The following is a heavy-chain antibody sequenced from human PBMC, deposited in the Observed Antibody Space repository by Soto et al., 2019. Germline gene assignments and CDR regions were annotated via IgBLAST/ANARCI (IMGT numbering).Heavy chain of an antibody. CDR3: ARGGTGIDYGSGSYHNVNWFDP. J-gene: IGHJ5*02. Sequence: GASVKVSCKASGGTFSSYAISWVRQAPGQGLEWMGGIIPIFGTANYAQKFQGRVTITADESTSTAYMELSSLRSEDTAVYYCARGGTGIDYGSGSYHNVNWFDPWGQGTLVTVSS. CDR1: GGTFSSYA. V-gene: IGHV1-69*13. CDR2: IIPIFGTA. D-gene: IGHD3-10*01.